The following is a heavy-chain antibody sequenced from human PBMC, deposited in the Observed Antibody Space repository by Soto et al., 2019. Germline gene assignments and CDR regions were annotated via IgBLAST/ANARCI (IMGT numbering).Heavy chain of an antibody. Sequence: QVQLVQSGADVKKPGSSVKVSCKTSGGPFGSSAISWVRQAPAQGLEWMGEIIPVIDKANYAQNFQGRLTISADEPPGTVFMQLSSLRSEDTAVYFCARLRRDWGDAFDLWGLGTFVTVSS. J-gene: IGHJ3*01. CDR2: IIPVIDKA. CDR3: ARLRRDWGDAFDL. D-gene: IGHD3-16*01. V-gene: IGHV1-69*01. CDR1: GGPFGSSA.